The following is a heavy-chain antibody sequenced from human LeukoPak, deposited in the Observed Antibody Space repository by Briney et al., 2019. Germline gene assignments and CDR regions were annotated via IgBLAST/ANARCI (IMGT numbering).Heavy chain of an antibody. Sequence: PGGSLRLSCAASGFTFSGYEMHWVRQAPGKGLEWVSCIIASGSTIYYADSVKGRFTISRDNARNSLYLQMNSLRAEDTAVYYCARDGPGYSFDYWGQGTLVTVSS. J-gene: IGHJ4*02. CDR1: GFTFSGYE. D-gene: IGHD5-18*01. CDR2: IIASGSTI. V-gene: IGHV3-48*03. CDR3: ARDGPGYSFDY.